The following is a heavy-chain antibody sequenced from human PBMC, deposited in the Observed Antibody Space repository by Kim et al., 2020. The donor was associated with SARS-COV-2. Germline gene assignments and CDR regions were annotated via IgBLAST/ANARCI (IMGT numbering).Heavy chain of an antibody. CDR2: MNTAGSTL. CDR1: GFTFSSYA. J-gene: IGHJ2*01. Sequence: GGSLRLSCAASGFTFSSYAMSWVHQAPGKGLVWVARMNTAGSTLNYADSVKGRFTISRDNGRNMLFLDMNSLGDEDTAVYYCARGPGCAYVTWYYDLWGR. CDR3: ARGPGCAYVTWYYDL. D-gene: IGHD2-15*01. V-gene: IGHV3-74*01.